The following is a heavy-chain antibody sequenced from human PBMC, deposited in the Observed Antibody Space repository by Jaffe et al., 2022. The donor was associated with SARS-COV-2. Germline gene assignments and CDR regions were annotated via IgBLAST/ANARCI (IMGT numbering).Heavy chain of an antibody. CDR3: ARDGGVDSWNEINWFDS. CDR1: GFAFSRYT. CDR2: ISYDGTNK. J-gene: IGHJ5*01. D-gene: IGHD1-1*01. Sequence: QVQLVESGGGVVQPGRSQRLSCAASGFAFSRYTFHWVRQPPGKGLEWVAVISYDGTNKDHARSVKGRFTISRDNSKNTLYLQMNSLRPEDTAVYYCARDGGVDSWNEINWFDSWGQGILVTVSS. V-gene: IGHV3-30*04.